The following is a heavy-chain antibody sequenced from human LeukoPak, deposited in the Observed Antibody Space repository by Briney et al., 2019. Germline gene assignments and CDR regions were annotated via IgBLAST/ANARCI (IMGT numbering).Heavy chain of an antibody. Sequence: SETLSLTCAVSGVSFSGYYWSWIRQPPGKGPQWIGEISQSGSPDYNPSLKSRVTISLDTSKNQFSLKLNFVTAADTAVYYCTRTSPGVPLDFWGQGTLVTVSS. V-gene: IGHV4-34*01. CDR2: ISQSGSP. CDR3: TRTSPGVPLDF. J-gene: IGHJ4*02. D-gene: IGHD7-27*01. CDR1: GVSFSGYY.